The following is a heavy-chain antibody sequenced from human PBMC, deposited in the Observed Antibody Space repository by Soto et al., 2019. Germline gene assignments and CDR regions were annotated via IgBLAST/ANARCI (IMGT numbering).Heavy chain of an antibody. CDR2: IDESGDY. Sequence: PSDTLSLPCTVSGGPIRSISHYWGWIRQSPGTGVEWIGSIDESGDYYYNPSLKSRVTIFVETSKNQFSLKLISVTGADSAIYYSARAGGYVHXWGKATLVTVSX. D-gene: IGHD1-1*01. CDR1: GGPIRSISHY. V-gene: IGHV4-39*01. CDR3: ARAGGYVHX. J-gene: IGHJ4*02.